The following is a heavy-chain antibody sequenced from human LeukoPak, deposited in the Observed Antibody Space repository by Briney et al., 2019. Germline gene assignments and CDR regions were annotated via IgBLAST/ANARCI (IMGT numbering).Heavy chain of an antibody. Sequence: GESLKISCKGSGYSFTSYWIGWVRQMPGKGLEWMGIIYPGDSDTRYSPSFQGQVTISADKSTSTAYLQWSSLKASDTAMYYCARHSYYGSGSYYNVDYWGQGTLVTVSS. CDR2: IYPGDSDT. CDR3: ARHSYYGSGSYYNVDY. D-gene: IGHD3-10*01. J-gene: IGHJ4*02. V-gene: IGHV5-51*01. CDR1: GYSFTSYW.